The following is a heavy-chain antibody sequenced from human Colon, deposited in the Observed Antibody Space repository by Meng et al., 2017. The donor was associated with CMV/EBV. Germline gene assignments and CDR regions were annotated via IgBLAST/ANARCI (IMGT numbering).Heavy chain of an antibody. D-gene: IGHD1-1*01. CDR2: VYYSGSA. J-gene: IGHJ4*02. CDR3: ARGVGHATNNSLDS. CDR1: TDSLRDHY. Sequence: GSLSLTCTVSTDSLRDHYWSWIRQPPGKGLEWMGYVYYSGSATYSPSLRSRITISIDTSRNQFSLNLRSVTAADTAMYFCARGVGHATNNSLDSWGQGTLVTVSS. V-gene: IGHV4-59*11.